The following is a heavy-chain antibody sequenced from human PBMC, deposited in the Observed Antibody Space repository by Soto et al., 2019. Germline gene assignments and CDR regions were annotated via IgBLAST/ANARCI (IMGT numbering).Heavy chain of an antibody. D-gene: IGHD2-15*01. CDR3: ARSTGYCSGGSCSTDYYYYYGMDV. CDR2: IYPGDSDT. J-gene: IGHJ6*02. CDR1: GYSFTSYW. V-gene: IGHV5-51*01. Sequence: AGESLKISCKGSGYSFTSYWIGWVRQMPGKGLEWMGIIYPGDSDTRYSPSFQGQVTISADKSISTAYLQWSSLKASDTAMYYCARSTGYCSGGSCSTDYYYYYGMDVWGQGTTVTVSS.